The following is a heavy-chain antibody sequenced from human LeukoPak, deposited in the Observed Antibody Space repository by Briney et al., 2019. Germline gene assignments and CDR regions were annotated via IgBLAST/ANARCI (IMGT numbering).Heavy chain of an antibody. Sequence: ASVKVSCKASGYTFTDYYMHWVRQTPGQGLEWMGRINPNSGGADYAQKFQGRVTMTRDTSISTAYMELKSLRSEDTAVYYCARVHYYDSKGNWLDPWGQGTLVTVSS. CDR3: ARVHYYDSKGNWLDP. CDR2: INPNSGGA. D-gene: IGHD3-22*01. V-gene: IGHV1-2*06. CDR1: GYTFTDYY. J-gene: IGHJ5*02.